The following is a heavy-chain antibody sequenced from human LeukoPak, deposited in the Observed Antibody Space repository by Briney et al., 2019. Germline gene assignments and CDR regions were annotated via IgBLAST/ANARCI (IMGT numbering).Heavy chain of an antibody. Sequence: GGSLRLSCAVSGFTFSSYWMSWVRQAPVKGLEWVANIKQDGSEKYYVDAVKGRFTISRDNAKNSLYLQMNSLRAEDTAVYYCARVRGRGYSYWFDPWGQGTLVTVSS. V-gene: IGHV3-7*01. CDR3: ARVRGRGYSYWFDP. CDR1: GFTFSSYW. CDR2: IKQDGSEK. D-gene: IGHD3-16*01. J-gene: IGHJ5*02.